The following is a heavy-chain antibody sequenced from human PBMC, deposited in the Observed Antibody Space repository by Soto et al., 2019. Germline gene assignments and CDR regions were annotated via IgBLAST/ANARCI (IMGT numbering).Heavy chain of an antibody. D-gene: IGHD6-19*01. V-gene: IGHV3-23*01. Sequence: EVQLLESGGGLVQPGGSLRLSCAASGFTFSSYAMSWVRQAPGKGLEWVSAISGSGGSTYYADSVKGRLTISRDNSKNTLYRKMNSLRAEDTAVYYCARVTPTVTGTFDYFDYWGPGTLVTVSS. CDR1: GFTFSSYA. CDR2: ISGSGGST. CDR3: ARVTPTVTGTFDYFDY. J-gene: IGHJ4*02.